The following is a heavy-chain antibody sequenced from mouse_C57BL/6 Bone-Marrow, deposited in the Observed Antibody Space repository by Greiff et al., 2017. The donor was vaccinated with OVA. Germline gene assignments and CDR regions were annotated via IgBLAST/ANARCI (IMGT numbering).Heavy chain of an antibody. CDR1: GYTFTSYW. Sequence: VKLKQPGAELVKPGASVKLSCKASGYTFTSYWMHWVKQRPGQGLEWIGMIHPNSGSTNYNEKFKSKATLTVDKSSSTAYMQLSSLTSEDSAVYYCARWIYYDAYWYFDVWGTGTTVTVSS. CDR3: ARWIYYDAYWYFDV. V-gene: IGHV1-64*01. D-gene: IGHD2-4*01. J-gene: IGHJ1*03. CDR2: IHPNSGST.